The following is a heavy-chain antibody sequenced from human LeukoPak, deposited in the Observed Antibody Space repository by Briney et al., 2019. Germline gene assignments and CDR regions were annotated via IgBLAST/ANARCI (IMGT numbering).Heavy chain of an antibody. Sequence: ASVKVSCKASGYTFTGYYMHWVRQAPGQGLEWMGWINPNSGGTNYAQKFQGRVTMTRDTSISTAYMELSSLRSEDTAVYYCARGPNYDIKPANWYFDLWGRGTLVTVSS. V-gene: IGHV1-2*02. J-gene: IGHJ2*01. CDR1: GYTFTGYY. D-gene: IGHD3-9*01. CDR3: ARGPNYDIKPANWYFDL. CDR2: INPNSGGT.